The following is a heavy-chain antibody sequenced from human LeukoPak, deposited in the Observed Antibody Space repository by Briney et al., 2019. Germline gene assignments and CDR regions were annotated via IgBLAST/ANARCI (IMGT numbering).Heavy chain of an antibody. D-gene: IGHD6-13*01. V-gene: IGHV4-34*01. Sequence: SETLSLTCAVYGGSFSGYYWSWIRQPPGKGLEWIGEINHSGSTNYNPSLKSRVTISVDTSKNQFSLKLSSVTAADTAVYYCARETLKRAGVGYWGQGTLVTVSS. CDR1: GGSFSGYY. J-gene: IGHJ4*02. CDR2: INHSGST. CDR3: ARETLKRAGVGY.